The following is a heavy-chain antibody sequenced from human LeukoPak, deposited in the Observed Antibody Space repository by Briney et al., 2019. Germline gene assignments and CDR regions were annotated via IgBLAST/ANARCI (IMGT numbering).Heavy chain of an antibody. CDR1: GFTFSSYS. CDR3: AKDIFRYGDYYYYGMDV. CDR2: ISSSSSYI. D-gene: IGHD4-17*01. J-gene: IGHJ6*02. Sequence: GGSLRLSCAASGFTFSSYSMNWVRQAPGKGLEWVSSISSSSSYIYYADSVKGRFTISRDNAKNSLYLQMNSLRAEDTALYYCAKDIFRYGDYYYYGMDVWGQGTTVTVSS. V-gene: IGHV3-21*04.